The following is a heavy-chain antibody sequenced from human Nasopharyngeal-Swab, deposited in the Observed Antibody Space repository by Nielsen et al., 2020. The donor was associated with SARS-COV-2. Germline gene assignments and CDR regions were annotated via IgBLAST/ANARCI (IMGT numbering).Heavy chain of an antibody. Sequence: SEILSLTCTVSGGSISSSSYYWGWIRQPPGKGLEWIGSIYYSGSTYYNPSLKSRVTISVDTSKNQFSLKLSSVTAADTAVYYCAATSVLRFLEWLNNWFDPWGQGTLVTASS. D-gene: IGHD3-3*01. J-gene: IGHJ5*02. CDR2: IYYSGST. CDR3: AATSVLRFLEWLNNWFDP. V-gene: IGHV4-39*01. CDR1: GGSISSSSYY.